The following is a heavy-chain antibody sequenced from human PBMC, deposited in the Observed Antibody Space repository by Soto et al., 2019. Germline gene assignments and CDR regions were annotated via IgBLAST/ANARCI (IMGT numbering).Heavy chain of an antibody. CDR1: GGTFSSYA. V-gene: IGHV1-69*13. CDR3: ARDGAMAPYYYYGMDV. J-gene: IGHJ6*02. CDR2: IIPIFGTA. D-gene: IGHD5-18*01. Sequence: ASVKVSCKASGGTFSSYAISWVRQAPGQGLEWMGGIIPIFGTANYAQKFQGRVTITADESTSTAYMELSSLRSEDTAVYYCARDGAMAPYYYYGMDVWGQGTTVTVSS.